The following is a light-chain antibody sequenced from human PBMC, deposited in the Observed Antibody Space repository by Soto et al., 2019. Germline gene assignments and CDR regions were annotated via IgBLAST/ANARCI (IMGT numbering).Light chain of an antibody. Sequence: ESVLTQSPRTLSLTPGEKATLSCRASQSVSSSYLAWYQQKPGQAPRLLIYAASSRATGIPDRFSGSGSGTDFTLTISKLEPEDFAVYYCHQCLSSRTFGQGSMVDI. CDR2: AAS. V-gene: IGKV3-20*01. J-gene: IGKJ1*01. CDR3: HQCLSSRT. CDR1: QSVSSSY.